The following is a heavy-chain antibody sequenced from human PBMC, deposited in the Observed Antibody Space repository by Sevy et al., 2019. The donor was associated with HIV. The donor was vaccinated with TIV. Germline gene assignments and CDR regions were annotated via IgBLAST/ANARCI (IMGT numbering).Heavy chain of an antibody. J-gene: IGHJ4*02. V-gene: IGHV3-21*01. CDR3: ARDLREYSSSSKYYFDY. D-gene: IGHD6-6*01. CDR2: ISSSNNYI. Sequence: GGSLRLSCAASGFTFSSYSMNWVRQAPGKGLEWVSSISSSNNYIYYADSLKCRFTISRDNAKNSLYLQMNSLRAEDTAVYYCARDLREYSSSSKYYFDYWGQGILVTVSS. CDR1: GFTFSSYS.